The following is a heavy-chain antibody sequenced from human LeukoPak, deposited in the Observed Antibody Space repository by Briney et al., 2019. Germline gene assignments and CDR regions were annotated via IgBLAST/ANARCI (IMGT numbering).Heavy chain of an antibody. CDR3: ARDRKAAAHDAFYI. V-gene: IGHV4-61*02. J-gene: IGHJ3*02. D-gene: IGHD6-13*01. CDR2: IYTSGST. CDR1: GGSISSGSYY. Sequence: SLTLSLTCTVAGGSISSGSYYWSWIRQPAGKGLEWIGRIYTSGSTNYNPSLKSRVTISVDTSKNQFSLKLSSMTAADTAVYYCARDRKAAAHDAFYIWAQGTMVTVSS.